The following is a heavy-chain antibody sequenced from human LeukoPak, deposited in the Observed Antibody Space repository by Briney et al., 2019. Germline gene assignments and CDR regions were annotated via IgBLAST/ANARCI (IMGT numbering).Heavy chain of an antibody. Sequence: SETLSLTCTVSGGSISSYYWSWIRQPPGKGLEWIGEINHSGSTNYNPSLKSRVTISVDTSKNQFSLKLSSVTAADTAVYYCASRRGVVPAAISTSFDYWGQGTLVTVSS. CDR1: GGSISSYY. V-gene: IGHV4-34*01. CDR3: ASRRGVVPAAISTSFDY. D-gene: IGHD2-2*02. J-gene: IGHJ4*02. CDR2: INHSGST.